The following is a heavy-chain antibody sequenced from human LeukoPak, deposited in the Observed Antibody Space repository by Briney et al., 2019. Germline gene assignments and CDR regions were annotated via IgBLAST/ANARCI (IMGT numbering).Heavy chain of an antibody. J-gene: IGHJ4*02. CDR2: INPIGGTT. CDR3: ARQQGLQNLNFDY. D-gene: IGHD4-11*01. Sequence: GASVKVSCKASGYTFTNYYTHWVRQAPGQGLEWMGIINPIGGTTDYAQKFQGRVTMTRDTSTSTVYMELSSLRSEDTAVYYCARQQGLQNLNFDYWGQGTLVTVSS. CDR1: GYTFTNYY. V-gene: IGHV1-46*01.